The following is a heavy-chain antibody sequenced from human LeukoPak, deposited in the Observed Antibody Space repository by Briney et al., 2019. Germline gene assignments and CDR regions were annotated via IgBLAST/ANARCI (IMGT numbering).Heavy chain of an antibody. CDR1: GGSFSGYY. CDR2: INHSGST. V-gene: IGHV4-34*01. CDR3: ARDPYSSGWRNWFDP. J-gene: IGHJ5*02. Sequence: PSETLSLTCAVYGGSFSGYYWSWIRQPPGKGLEWIGEINHSGSTNYNPSLKSRVTISVDTSKNQFSLKLSSVTAADTAVYYCARDPYSSGWRNWFDPWGQGTLVTVSS. D-gene: IGHD6-19*01.